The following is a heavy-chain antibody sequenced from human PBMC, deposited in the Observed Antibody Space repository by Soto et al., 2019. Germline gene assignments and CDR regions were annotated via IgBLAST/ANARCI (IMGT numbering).Heavy chain of an antibody. D-gene: IGHD6-13*01. CDR2: IIPIFGTA. J-gene: IGHJ6*02. CDR3: ASPIAAAGKNYYYYGMDV. CDR1: VGTFSSYA. V-gene: IGHV1-69*12. Sequence: QVQLVQSGAEVKKPGSSVKVSCKASVGTFSSYAISWVRQAPGQGLEWMGGIIPIFGTANYAQKFQGRVTITADESTSTAYMELSSLRSEDTAVYYCASPIAAAGKNYYYYGMDVWGQGTTVTVSS.